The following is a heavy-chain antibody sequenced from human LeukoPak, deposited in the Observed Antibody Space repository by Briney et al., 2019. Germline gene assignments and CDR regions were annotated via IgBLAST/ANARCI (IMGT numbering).Heavy chain of an antibody. V-gene: IGHV5-51*01. CDR2: IYPDDSDI. D-gene: IGHD5-18*01. J-gene: IGHJ6*03. CDR3: ARQGSGYSPTYYYYMDV. Sequence: GESLKISCKGSGYSFTSYWIGWVRQMPGKGLEWMGIIYPDDSDISYRPSFQGQVTISVDKSISTAYLQWSSLKASDTAMYYCARQGSGYSPTYYYYMDVWGKGTTVTISS. CDR1: GYSFTSYW.